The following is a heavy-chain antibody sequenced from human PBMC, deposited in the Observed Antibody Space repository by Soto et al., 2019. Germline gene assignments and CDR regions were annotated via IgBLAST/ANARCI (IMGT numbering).Heavy chain of an antibody. D-gene: IGHD3-9*01. CDR3: ARPLLRYFDWQSYYYYYYGMDV. CDR2: ISYDGSNK. J-gene: IGHJ6*02. Sequence: PGGSLRLSCAASGFTFSSYAMHWVRQAPGKGLEWVAVISYDGSNKYYADSVKGRFTISRDNSKNTLYLQMNSLRAEDTAVYYCARPLLRYFDWQSYYYYYYGMDVWGQGTTVTVSS. CDR1: GFTFSSYA. V-gene: IGHV3-30-3*01.